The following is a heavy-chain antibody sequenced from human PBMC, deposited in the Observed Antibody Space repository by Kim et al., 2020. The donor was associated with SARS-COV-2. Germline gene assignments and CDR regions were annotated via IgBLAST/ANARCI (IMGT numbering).Heavy chain of an antibody. J-gene: IGHJ3*02. CDR3: ASSPHYYDSSGNAFDI. V-gene: IGHV3-23*01. D-gene: IGHD3-22*01. Sequence: SVKGRFTITTYNSKNTLYLQMNSLRAEDTAVYYCASSPHYYDSSGNAFDIWGQGTMVTVSS.